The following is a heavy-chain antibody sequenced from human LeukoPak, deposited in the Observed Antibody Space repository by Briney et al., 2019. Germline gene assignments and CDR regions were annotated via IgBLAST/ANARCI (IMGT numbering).Heavy chain of an antibody. CDR3: ARRSEFGVLYYMDI. V-gene: IGHV3-48*01. Sequence: GASLRLSCVASGFTFSSYSMNWVRQAPGKGLEWVSYISGSSGTIYYADSVKGRFTISRDNAKNSLYLQMNSLRAEDTAVYYCARRSEFGVLYYMDIWGKGTTVTVSS. J-gene: IGHJ6*03. CDR2: ISGSSGTI. CDR1: GFTFSSYS. D-gene: IGHD3-16*01.